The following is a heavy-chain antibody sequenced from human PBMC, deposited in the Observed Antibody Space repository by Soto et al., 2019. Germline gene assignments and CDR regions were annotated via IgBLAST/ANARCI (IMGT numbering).Heavy chain of an antibody. V-gene: IGHV3-30*18. CDR2: TSYDVSNK. Sequence: GGSLRLSCAASGFPFSNYGMHWVRQAPGKGLEWVAVTSYDVSNKYYADSVKGRLTISRDNSKNTLYLQMNSLKTEDTAVYFCAKGEYYYGSGSPYYAMDVWGQGTPGTVS. CDR1: GFPFSNYG. CDR3: AKGEYYYGSGSPYYAMDV. J-gene: IGHJ6*02. D-gene: IGHD3-10*01.